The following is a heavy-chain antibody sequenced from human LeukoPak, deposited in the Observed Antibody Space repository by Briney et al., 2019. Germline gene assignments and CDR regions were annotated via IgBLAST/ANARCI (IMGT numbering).Heavy chain of an antibody. Sequence: ASKKVSCKSSGFTFTDYYIHWVRQAPGQGLEWMGYIGPHSSATSSPQEFQGRVTMTRDTSMSTAYMELTRLTSDDTAVYYCAREGNGLLSKDFDYWGQGTLVTVSS. CDR3: AREGNGLLSKDFDY. D-gene: IGHD2/OR15-2a*01. V-gene: IGHV1-2*02. CDR1: GFTFTDYY. J-gene: IGHJ4*02. CDR2: IGPHSSAT.